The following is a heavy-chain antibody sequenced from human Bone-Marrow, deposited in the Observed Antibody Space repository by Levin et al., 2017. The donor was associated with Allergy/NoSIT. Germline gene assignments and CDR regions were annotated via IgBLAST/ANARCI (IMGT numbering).Heavy chain of an antibody. CDR3: AKDIGVIAGIEDY. J-gene: IGHJ4*02. CDR1: GFTFSNCG. Sequence: GGSLRLTCAASGFTFSNCGMHWVRQAPGKGLEWVAIISFDGNTEFYTESVKGRFTISRDNSRNTLYLQMSSLRPDDTAVYYCAKDIGVIAGIEDYWGQGTRVTVSS. V-gene: IGHV3-30*18. CDR2: ISFDGNTE. D-gene: IGHD2-21*01.